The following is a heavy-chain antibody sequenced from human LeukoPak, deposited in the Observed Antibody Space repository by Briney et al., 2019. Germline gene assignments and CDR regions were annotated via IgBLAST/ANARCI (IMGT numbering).Heavy chain of an antibody. Sequence: ASVKVSCKASGGTFNTYTITWVRQAPGQGLEWMGGINPNSGGTNYAQKFQGRVTMTRDTSISTAYMELSRLRSDDTAVYYCARDLRESHFDYWGQGSLVTVSS. D-gene: IGHD3-10*01. CDR3: ARDLRESHFDY. CDR2: INPNSGGT. V-gene: IGHV1-2*02. CDR1: GGTFNTYT. J-gene: IGHJ4*02.